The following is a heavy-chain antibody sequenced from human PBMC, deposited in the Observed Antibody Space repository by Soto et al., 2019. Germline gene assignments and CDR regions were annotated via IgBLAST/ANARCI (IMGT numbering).Heavy chain of an antibody. J-gene: IGHJ6*02. CDR3: ARAEVVAATPAYYYYGMDV. D-gene: IGHD2-15*01. V-gene: IGHV1-2*04. CDR2: INPNSGGT. CDR1: GYTFTGYY. Sequence: ASVKVSCKASGYTFTGYYMHWVRQAPGQGLEWMGWINPNSGGTNYAQKFQGWVTMTRDTSTSTAYMELSRLRSDDTAVYYCARAEVVAATPAYYYYGMDVWGQGTTVTVSS.